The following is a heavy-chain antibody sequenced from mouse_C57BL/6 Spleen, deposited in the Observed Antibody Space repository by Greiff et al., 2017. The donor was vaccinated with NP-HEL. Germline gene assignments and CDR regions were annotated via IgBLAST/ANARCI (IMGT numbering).Heavy chain of an antibody. Sequence: EVQLQQSGPVLVKPGASVKMSCKASGYTFTDYYMNWVKQSHGKSLEWIGVINPYNGGTSYNQKFKGKATLTVDKSSSTAYMELNSLTSEDSAVYYCARMRISGDCAMDYWGQGTSVTVSS. CDR2: INPYNGGT. CDR3: ARMRISGDCAMDY. V-gene: IGHV1-19*01. J-gene: IGHJ4*01. D-gene: IGHD1-3*01. CDR1: GYTFTDYY.